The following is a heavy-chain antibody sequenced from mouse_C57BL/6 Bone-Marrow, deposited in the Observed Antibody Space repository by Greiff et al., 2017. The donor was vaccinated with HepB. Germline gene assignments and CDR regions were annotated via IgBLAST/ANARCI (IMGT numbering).Heavy chain of an antibody. D-gene: IGHD1-1*01. V-gene: IGHV5-6*01. CDR2: ISSGGSYT. Sequence: EVKLMESGGDLVKPGGSLKLSCAASGFTFSSYGMSWVRQTPDKRLEWVATISSGGSYTYYPDSVKGRFTISRDNAKNTLYLQMSSLKSEDTAMYYCARGVYYYGNAMDYGGKGTSVTVSS. CDR3: ARGVYYYGNAMDY. J-gene: IGHJ4*01. CDR1: GFTFSSYG.